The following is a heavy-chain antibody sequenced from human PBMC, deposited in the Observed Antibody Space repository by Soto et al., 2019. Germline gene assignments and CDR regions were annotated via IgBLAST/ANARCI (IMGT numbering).Heavy chain of an antibody. Sequence: QVHLVQSGAEVKKPGSSVKVSCKTSGGSFNNYAVSWVRQAPGQGLEWMAGIIPNFDTPNYAQKFQDRVTIIADESTSTVYMELRSLIANDTAVCYCAVAMVREILIFESSGMHVWGQGTTVIVSS. CDR1: GGSFNNYA. CDR2: IIPNFDTP. D-gene: IGHD3-10*01. CDR3: AVAMVREILIFESSGMHV. V-gene: IGHV1-69*01. J-gene: IGHJ6*02.